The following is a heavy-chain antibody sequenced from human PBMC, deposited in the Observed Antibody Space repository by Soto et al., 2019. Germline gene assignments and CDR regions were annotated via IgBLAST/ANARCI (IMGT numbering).Heavy chain of an antibody. Sequence: QITLEASGPTLVNPTQTLTLTCSCSGFSLTASGVAVGWNRPPPGTALEWLALIYGDDDKRYRSSFKNRLTITRAIPKNQVVLPMSDMDPVDTATYYCTHSVADAEEMDYFHYCDHGPLVTVSA. J-gene: IGHJ4*01. CDR3: THSVADAEEMDYFHY. D-gene: IGHD2-8*01. CDR1: GFSLTASGVA. V-gene: IGHV2-5*02. CDR2: IYGDDDK.